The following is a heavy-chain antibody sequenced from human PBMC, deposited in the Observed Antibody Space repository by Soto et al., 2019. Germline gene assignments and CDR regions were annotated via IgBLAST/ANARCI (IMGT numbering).Heavy chain of an antibody. CDR1: GGSFSPYY. D-gene: IGHD7-27*01. V-gene: IGHV4-59*08. Sequence: SETLSLTCTLSGGSFSPYYWGWIRQPPGKGLEWIANIYYRGNTNYNPSLESRVTISIDTSKNQFSLKLSSVTAADTAVYYCARHSKKTGDFDYHYGMDVWGQGTMVTVSS. CDR2: IYYRGNT. J-gene: IGHJ6*02. CDR3: ARHSKKTGDFDYHYGMDV.